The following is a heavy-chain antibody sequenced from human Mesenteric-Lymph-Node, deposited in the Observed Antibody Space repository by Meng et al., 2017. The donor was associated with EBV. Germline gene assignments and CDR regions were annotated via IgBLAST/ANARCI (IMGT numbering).Heavy chain of an antibody. J-gene: IGHJ4*02. V-gene: IGHV4-39*01. CDR3: ANTYRSNNLYFDY. D-gene: IGHD3-16*02. CDR1: RVSIRSMGYL. CDR2: NFNTAGT. Sequence: QYSGPVVVRPLAHLADSSCLRRVSIRSMGYLCAWRRHPRGGGLEWIGSNFNTAGTYDNPALKSRVTISVDTSKNQFSLNLSSVTAADTAVYYCANTYRSNNLYFDYWGQGTLVTVSS.